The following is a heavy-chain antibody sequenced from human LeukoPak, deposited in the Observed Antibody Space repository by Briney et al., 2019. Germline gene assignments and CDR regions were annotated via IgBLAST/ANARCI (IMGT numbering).Heavy chain of an antibody. D-gene: IGHD5-12*01. CDR2: INPNSGGT. V-gene: IGHV1-2*02. CDR1: GYTFTGYY. CDR3: ARSPPIVATIIGDY. Sequence: ASVKVSCKASGYTFTGYYMHWVRQAPGQGLEWMGWINPNSGGTNYAQKFQGRVTMTRNTSISTAYMELSRLRSDDTAVYYCARSPPIVATIIGDYWGQGTLVTVSS. J-gene: IGHJ4*02.